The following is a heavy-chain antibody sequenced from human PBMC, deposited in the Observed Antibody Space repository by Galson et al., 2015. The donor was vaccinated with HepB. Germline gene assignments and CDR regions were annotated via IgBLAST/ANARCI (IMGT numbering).Heavy chain of an antibody. J-gene: IGHJ4*02. CDR1: GFTFDDYG. CDR2: INWNGGST. CDR3: ARDWYDSENYGPDY. V-gene: IGHV3-20*04. Sequence: LRLSCAASGFTFDDYGMSWVRQIPGKGLEWVSGINWNGGSTHYADSVKGRFTISRDNAKNSLYLQMNSLRAEDTALYYCARDWYDSENYGPDYWGQGTLVTVSS. D-gene: IGHD1-26*01.